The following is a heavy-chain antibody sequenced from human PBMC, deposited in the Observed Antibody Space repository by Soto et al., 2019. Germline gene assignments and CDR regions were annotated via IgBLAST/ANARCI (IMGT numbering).Heavy chain of an antibody. CDR2: ISSYNGNT. V-gene: IGHV1-18*01. J-gene: IGHJ4*02. Sequence: VXSGKVCCNASGYTFTSYGIGWVRQAPGQGLEWMGWISSYNGNTNYAQKLQGRVTMTTDTSTSTAYMELRSLRSDDTAVYYCARGSRYSGSYSPGFGYWGQGTLVTVSS. D-gene: IGHD1-26*01. CDR1: GYTFTSYG. CDR3: ARGSRYSGSYSPGFGY.